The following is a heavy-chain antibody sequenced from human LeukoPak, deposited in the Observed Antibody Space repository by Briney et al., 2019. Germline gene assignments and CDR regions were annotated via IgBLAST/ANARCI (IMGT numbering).Heavy chain of an antibody. CDR1: GGSFSGYY. V-gene: IGHV4-34*01. D-gene: IGHD6-19*01. J-gene: IGHJ4*02. CDR3: ARGPIAVAGSKLSVLFDY. Sequence: SETLSLTCAVYGGSFSGYYWSWIRQPPGKGLEWIGEINHSGSTNYNPSLKSRVTISVDTSKNQFSLKLSSVTAADTAVYYCARGPIAVAGSKLSVLFDYWGQGTLVTVSS. CDR2: INHSGST.